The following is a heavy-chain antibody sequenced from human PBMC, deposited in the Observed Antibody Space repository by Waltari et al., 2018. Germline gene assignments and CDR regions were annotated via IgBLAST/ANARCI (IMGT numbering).Heavy chain of an antibody. CDR2: VNHDGNT. D-gene: IGHD6-13*01. CDR3: ARRTAASGHWYFDL. V-gene: IGHV4-34*02. Sequence: QVQLQQWGAGLLRPSETLSLTCGVNGGSFSGYHGSWFRQSPGRGLEWIGEVNHDGNTNYNPSLKSRVTILVDMSKNQFFLKLTSVTAAETAVYYCARRTAASGHWYFDLWGRGTLVTVSS. J-gene: IGHJ2*01. CDR1: GGSFSGYH.